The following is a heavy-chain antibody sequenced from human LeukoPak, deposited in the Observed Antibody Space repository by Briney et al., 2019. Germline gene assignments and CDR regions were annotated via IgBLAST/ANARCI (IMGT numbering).Heavy chain of an antibody. CDR2: INGDGSGT. J-gene: IGHJ3*02. V-gene: IGHV3-74*03. Sequence: PGGSLRLSCAASGFTFSSYWMHWVRQAPGKGLVWVSRINGDGSGTTYADSVKGRFTISRDNAKNTLYLQMNSLRAEDTAVYYCARAPGQNHAFDIWGQGTMVTVSS. CDR1: GFTFSSYW. CDR3: ARAPGQNHAFDI.